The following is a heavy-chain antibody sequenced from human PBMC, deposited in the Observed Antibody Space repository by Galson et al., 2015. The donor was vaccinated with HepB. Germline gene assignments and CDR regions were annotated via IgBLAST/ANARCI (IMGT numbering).Heavy chain of an antibody. CDR3: VKGVFGNGWDF. Sequence: SLRLSCAASGFTFSLFSMHWVRQAPGKGLEFVSGITRTAYNTDYSDSAKGRFTISRDDSKKELYLQMTSLRPEDTAIYYCVKGVFGNGWDFWGQGTLVTVSS. D-gene: IGHD6-19*01. J-gene: IGHJ4*02. CDR2: ITRTAYNT. CDR1: GFTFSLFS. V-gene: IGHV3-64D*06.